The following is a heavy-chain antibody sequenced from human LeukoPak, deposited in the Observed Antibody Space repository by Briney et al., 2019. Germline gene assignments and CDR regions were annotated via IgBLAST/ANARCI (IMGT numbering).Heavy chain of an antibody. V-gene: IGHV4-59*01. CDR3: AALVSNWFDP. Sequence: SETLSLTCTVSGGSISSYYWSWIRQPPGKGLEWIGYIYYSGSTNYNPSLKSRVTISVDTSKNQFSLKLSSVTAADTAAYYCAALVSNWFDPWGQGTLVTVSS. CDR1: GGSISSYY. J-gene: IGHJ5*02. D-gene: IGHD2-2*01. CDR2: IYYSGST.